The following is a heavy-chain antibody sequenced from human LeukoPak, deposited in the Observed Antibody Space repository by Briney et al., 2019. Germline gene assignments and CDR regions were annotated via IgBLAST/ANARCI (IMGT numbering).Heavy chain of an antibody. D-gene: IGHD3-22*01. J-gene: IGHJ4*02. Sequence: PGGSLRLSCAASGFTFSNAWMSWVRQAPGKGLEWVAVISNDGSNKNYADSVKGRFTISRDNSKNTLFLQMNSLRAEDTAVYYCAKDRNSPYYYDSGGFDYWGQGTLVTVSS. V-gene: IGHV3-30*18. CDR1: GFTFSNAW. CDR3: AKDRNSPYYYDSGGFDY. CDR2: ISNDGSNK.